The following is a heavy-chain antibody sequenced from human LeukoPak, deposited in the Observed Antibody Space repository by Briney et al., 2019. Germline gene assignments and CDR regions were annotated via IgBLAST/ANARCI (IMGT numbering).Heavy chain of an antibody. D-gene: IGHD6-13*01. J-gene: IGHJ4*02. CDR3: AREQQLVGGRFDY. Sequence: GSSVKVSCKASGGTFSSYAISWVRQAPGQGLEWIGGIIPIFGTANYAQKFQDRVTITADESTSTAYMELSSLRSEDTAVYYCAREQQLVGGRFDYWGQGTLVTVSS. CDR1: GGTFSSYA. CDR2: IIPIFGTA. V-gene: IGHV1-69*01.